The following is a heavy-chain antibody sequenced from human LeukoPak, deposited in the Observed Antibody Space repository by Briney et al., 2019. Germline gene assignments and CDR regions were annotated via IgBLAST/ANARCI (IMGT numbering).Heavy chain of an antibody. CDR1: GFTFRSYW. V-gene: IGHV3-7*01. CDR3: AKGRNVAC. J-gene: IGHJ4*02. Sequence: PGGSLRLSCAASGFTFRSYWMTWVRQAPGKGLEWVANIKEDGSEGYYVDSVKGRFTISRDNAKNSLYLQMNSLRAEDMAVYYCAKGRNVACWGQGTLVTVSS. CDR2: IKEDGSEG.